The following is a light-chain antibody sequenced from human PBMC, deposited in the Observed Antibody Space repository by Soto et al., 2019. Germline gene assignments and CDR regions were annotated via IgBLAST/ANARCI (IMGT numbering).Light chain of an antibody. CDR1: QSFSNN. CDR2: DAS. J-gene: IGKJ1*01. V-gene: IGKV3-15*01. CDR3: QQYDNWPRT. Sequence: VLAQSPGTLPCAGGECRSLSSPASQSFSNNYLAWYQQKPGQAPRLLIYDASTRATGIPSRFSGSGSGTEFTLTISSLKSEDFAVYYCQQYDNWPRTFGQGTKVDIK.